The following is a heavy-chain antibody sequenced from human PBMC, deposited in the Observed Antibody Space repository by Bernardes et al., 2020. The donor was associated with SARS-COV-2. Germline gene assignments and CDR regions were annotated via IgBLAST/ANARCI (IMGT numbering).Heavy chain of an antibody. CDR3: ATEDGEWLES. CDR1: GFTFRDCT. CDR2: IWHDGSRE. V-gene: IGHV3-33*01. D-gene: IGHD4-17*01. J-gene: IGHJ5*01. Sequence: GGSLRLSCAASGFTFRDCTMHWVRQAPGKGLEWVAVIWHDGSREYYVDSVKGRFAISRDNSNNTLYLQMNNLRVEDTALYRCATEDGEWLESWGQGTLVTVSS.